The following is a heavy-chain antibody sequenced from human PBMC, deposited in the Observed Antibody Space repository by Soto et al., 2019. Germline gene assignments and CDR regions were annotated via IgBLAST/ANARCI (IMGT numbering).Heavy chain of an antibody. V-gene: IGHV1-3*01. CDR1: GYTFTSYA. CDR2: INAGNGNT. Sequence: ASVKVSCKASGYTFTSYAMHWVRQAPGQRLEWMGWINAGNGNTKYSQKFQGRVTITRDTSASTAYMELSSLRSKDTAVYYCARIAAAGIVYNWFDPWGQGTLVTVSS. J-gene: IGHJ5*02. CDR3: ARIAAAGIVYNWFDP. D-gene: IGHD6-13*01.